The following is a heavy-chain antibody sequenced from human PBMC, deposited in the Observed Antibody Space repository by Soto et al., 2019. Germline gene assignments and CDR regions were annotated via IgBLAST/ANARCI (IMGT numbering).Heavy chain of an antibody. CDR3: ARHDRQASTGNRVLDY. CDR1: GYSFTSYW. V-gene: IGHV5-51*01. J-gene: IGHJ4*02. Sequence: GESLKISCKGSGYSFTSYWIAWVRQMPGKGLEWMGIIYPGDSDTRYSPSFQGQVTISTDKSIKTAYLQWSGLKASDTAIYYCARHDRQASTGNRVLDYWGQGTLVTVSS. CDR2: IYPGDSDT. D-gene: IGHD2-8*01.